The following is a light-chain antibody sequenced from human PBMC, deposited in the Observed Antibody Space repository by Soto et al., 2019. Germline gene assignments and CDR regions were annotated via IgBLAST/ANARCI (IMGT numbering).Light chain of an antibody. CDR3: QQRTNWLYT. CDR1: QFFGSY. J-gene: IGKJ2*01. V-gene: IGKV3-11*01. Sequence: EIVLTQSPATLSLSPGETATLSCRASQFFGSYLAWYQQRPGQAPRLLIYDASNRATDIPARFSGSGSGTDFTFTISSLEPEDFGVFYCQQRTNWLYTFGQGTKVEIK. CDR2: DAS.